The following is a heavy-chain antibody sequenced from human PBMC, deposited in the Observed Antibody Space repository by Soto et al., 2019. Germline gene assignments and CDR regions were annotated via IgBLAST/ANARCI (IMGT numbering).Heavy chain of an antibody. CDR3: ARLDKFNGGWS. Sequence: QVQLVESGGGVVQPGRSLRLSCAASGFTFSSYAMHWVRRAPGKGLEWVAAVSHDGKSGFYADSVSGRFTVSRDNSNNLVYVQMDRLRPEDTALFYCARLDKFNGGWSWGQGTAVTVSS. D-gene: IGHD6-19*01. J-gene: IGHJ4*02. V-gene: IGHV3-30*14. CDR1: GFTFSSYA. CDR2: VSHDGKSG.